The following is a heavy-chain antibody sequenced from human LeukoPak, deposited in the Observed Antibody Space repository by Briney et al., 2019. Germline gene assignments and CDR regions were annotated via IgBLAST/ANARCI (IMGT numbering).Heavy chain of an antibody. V-gene: IGHV4-39*07. CDR2: IYYSGST. CDR1: GGSISSSSYY. CDR3: ATLDYYGSGSSYTPTIY. Sequence: SETLSLTCTVSGGSISSSSYYWGWIRQPPGKGLEWIWSIYYSGSTYYNPSLKSRVTISVDTSKNQFSLKLSSVTAADTAVYYCATLDYYGSGSSYTPTIYWGQGTLVTVSS. J-gene: IGHJ4*02. D-gene: IGHD3-10*01.